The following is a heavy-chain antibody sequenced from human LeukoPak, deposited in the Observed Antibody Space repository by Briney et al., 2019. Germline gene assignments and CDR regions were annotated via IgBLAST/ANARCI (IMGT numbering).Heavy chain of an antibody. CDR3: AKDGHRSGGSCYANFFDR. CDR1: GFSFLHCG. Sequence: GRSLRLSCAASGFSFLHCGMHWVRQAPGKGLEWVAFISSDGSKEYYADSVKGRFTISRDNSKNTLYLHVNSPRAEDTAVFFCAKDGHRSGGSCYANFFDRWGQGTLVTVSS. J-gene: IGHJ4*02. CDR2: ISSDGSKE. D-gene: IGHD2-15*01. V-gene: IGHV3-30*18.